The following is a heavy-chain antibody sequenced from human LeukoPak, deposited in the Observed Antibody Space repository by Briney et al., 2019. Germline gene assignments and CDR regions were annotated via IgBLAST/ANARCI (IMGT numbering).Heavy chain of an antibody. CDR1: GFTFSSYA. CDR3: AKGIRGTMIVVVIN. CDR2: ISGSGGST. Sequence: GGSLRLSCAASGFTFSSYAMSWVRQAPGKGLGWVSAISGSGGSTYYADSVKGRFTISRDNSKNTLYLQMNSLRAEDTAVYYCAKGIRGTMIVVVINWGQGTQVTVSS. J-gene: IGHJ4*02. V-gene: IGHV3-23*01. D-gene: IGHD3-22*01.